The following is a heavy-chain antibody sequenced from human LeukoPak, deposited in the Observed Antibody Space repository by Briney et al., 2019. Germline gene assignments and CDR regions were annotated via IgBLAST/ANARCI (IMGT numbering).Heavy chain of an antibody. CDR1: GYSISSGYY. Sequence: SETLSLTCTVSGYSISSGYYWGWIRQPPGKGLEWIGSIYHSGSTYYNPSLKSRVTISVDTSKNQFSLRLSSVTAADTAVYYCARPLYSYGHFDYWGQGTLVTVSS. J-gene: IGHJ4*02. CDR3: ARPLYSYGHFDY. CDR2: IYHSGST. V-gene: IGHV4-38-2*02. D-gene: IGHD5-18*01.